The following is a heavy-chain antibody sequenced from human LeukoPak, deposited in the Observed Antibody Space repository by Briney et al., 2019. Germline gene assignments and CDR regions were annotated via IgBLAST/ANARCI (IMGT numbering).Heavy chain of an antibody. CDR1: GFTLNRYW. J-gene: IGHJ4*02. D-gene: IGHD1-14*01. CDR2: INEDGGER. Sequence: GGSLRLSCAASGFTLNRYWMSWVRQAPGKGLEWVANINEDGGERHYVDSVKGRFTISRDNTKNSLYLQMNSLRAEDTAVYYCARGGNLENWGGGTLVTVSS. CDR3: ARGGNLEN. V-gene: IGHV3-7*01.